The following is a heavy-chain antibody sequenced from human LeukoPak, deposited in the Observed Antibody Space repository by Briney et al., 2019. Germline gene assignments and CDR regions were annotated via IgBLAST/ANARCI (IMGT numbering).Heavy chain of an antibody. J-gene: IGHJ4*02. Sequence: SETLSLTFTVSGGSIRSGSHYWAWIRQPPGKGLEWIGSIYYSGSTYYNPSLENRVTISIDTSKNHLSLKLSSLSAADTSGYYCAKRDDSGGNLVDLWGQGTLVTVS. D-gene: IGHD3-22*01. CDR1: GGSIRSGSHY. CDR2: IYYSGST. V-gene: IGHV4-39*02. CDR3: AKRDDSGGNLVDL.